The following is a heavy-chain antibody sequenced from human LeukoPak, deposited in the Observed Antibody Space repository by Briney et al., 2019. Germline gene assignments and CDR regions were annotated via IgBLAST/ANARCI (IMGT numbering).Heavy chain of an antibody. J-gene: IGHJ4*02. CDR3: ARHESFRCYFVY. D-gene: IGHD3/OR15-3a*01. CDR2: IYSGGST. V-gene: IGHV3-66*04. CDR1: GFTVSSNY. Sequence: PGGSLRLSCAASGFTVSSNYMSWVRQAPGKGLEWVSVIYSGGSTYYADSVKGRFTISRDNSKNTLYLQMNSLRAEDTAVYYCARHESFRCYFVYWGQGTLVTVSS.